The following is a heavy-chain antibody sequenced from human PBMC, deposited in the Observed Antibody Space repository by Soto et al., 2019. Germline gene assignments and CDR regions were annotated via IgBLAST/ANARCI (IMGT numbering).Heavy chain of an antibody. Sequence: SETLSLTCSVSGGSIRDYFWTWIRQPPGKGLEWIGYIYYSGRTNYNPSLKSRVSISVDTSKNHFSLQLRSVTAADTAVYYCARVGGDDFGDSGGSDYWGQGTLVTVSS. J-gene: IGHJ4*02. V-gene: IGHV4-59*01. CDR2: IYYSGRT. D-gene: IGHD4-17*01. CDR1: GGSIRDYF. CDR3: ARVGGDDFGDSGGSDY.